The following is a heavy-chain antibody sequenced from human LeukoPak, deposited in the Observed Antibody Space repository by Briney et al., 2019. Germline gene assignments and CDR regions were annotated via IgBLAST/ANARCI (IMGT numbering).Heavy chain of an antibody. CDR2: ISSSGSTI. Sequence: PGGCLRLSCVASGFTFSSYCMNWVRRAPGRGLEWISYISSSGSTIFYADSVKGRVTISRDSAKNSLYLQMNSLRAEDTAVYYCARGEPYSSSWYSNFDYWGQGTLVTVSS. J-gene: IGHJ4*02. V-gene: IGHV3-48*01. D-gene: IGHD6-13*01. CDR3: ARGEPYSSSWYSNFDY. CDR1: GFTFSSYC.